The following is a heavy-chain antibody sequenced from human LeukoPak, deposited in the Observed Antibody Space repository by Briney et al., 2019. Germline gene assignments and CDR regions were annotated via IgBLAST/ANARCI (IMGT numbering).Heavy chain of an antibody. V-gene: IGHV3-7*03. Sequence: GGSLRLSCAASGFTVSSNYMSWVRQAPGKGLEWVANIKHDEVEKYHVDSVKGRFTISRDNAKNSLYLQMNSLRAEDTAVYFCARDAGALVTHFDSWGQGTLVTVSS. J-gene: IGHJ4*02. CDR1: GFTVSSNY. CDR2: IKHDEVEK. CDR3: ARDAGALVTHFDS. D-gene: IGHD5-18*01.